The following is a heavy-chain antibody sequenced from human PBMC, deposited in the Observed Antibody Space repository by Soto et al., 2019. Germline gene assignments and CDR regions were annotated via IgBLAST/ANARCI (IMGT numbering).Heavy chain of an antibody. D-gene: IGHD1-26*01. Sequence: QVKLVESGGGVVQPGRSLRLSCAASGFNVSAYTMHWVRPAPGKGLEWVAVISSDGNHKYYTDSVKGRFTISRDTSTNTLYLQMNSLRAEDTAVYYCARWEQPLFDYWGQGTLVTVSS. CDR1: GFNVSAYT. CDR3: ARWEQPLFDY. V-gene: IGHV3-30-3*01. CDR2: ISSDGNHK. J-gene: IGHJ4*02.